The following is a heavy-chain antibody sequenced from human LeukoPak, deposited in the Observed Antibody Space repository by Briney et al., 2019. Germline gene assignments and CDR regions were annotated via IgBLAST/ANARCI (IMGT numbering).Heavy chain of an antibody. CDR3: ARAIGSSESNWFDP. CDR1: GGSISSGNYY. V-gene: IGHV4-61*02. J-gene: IGHJ5*02. Sequence: SQTLSLTCTVSGGSISSGNYYWSWIRQPAGKGPEWIGRIYISGSTNYNPSLKSRVTISVDTSKNQCSLKLSSVTAADTAVYYCARAIGSSESNWFDPWGQGTLATVSS. D-gene: IGHD3-10*01. CDR2: IYISGST.